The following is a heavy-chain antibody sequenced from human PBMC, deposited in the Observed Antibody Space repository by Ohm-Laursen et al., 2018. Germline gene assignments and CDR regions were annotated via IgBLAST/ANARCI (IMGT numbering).Heavy chain of an antibody. Sequence: SLRLSCAASGFTFDEYAMHWVRQVPGKGLEWVSGINWSSGNIDYADSVKGRFTISRDNAKKSLFLQLSNVRAEDTAVYYCAMGWGYFPSWGQGTLVIVSS. J-gene: IGHJ1*01. D-gene: IGHD3-16*01. CDR1: GFTFDEYA. CDR3: AMGWGYFPS. V-gene: IGHV3-9*01. CDR2: INWSSGNI.